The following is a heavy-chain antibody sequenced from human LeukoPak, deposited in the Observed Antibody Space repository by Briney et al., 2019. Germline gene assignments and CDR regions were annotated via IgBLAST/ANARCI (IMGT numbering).Heavy chain of an antibody. J-gene: IGHJ3*02. CDR3: ASYGYYYDAFDI. Sequence: PSETLSLTCAVYGGSFSGYSWSWIRQPPGKGLEWIGYIYHSGSTYYNPSLKSRVTISVDRSKNQFSLKLSSVTAADTAVYYCASYGYYYDAFDIWGQGTMVTVSS. D-gene: IGHD3-22*01. V-gene: IGHV4-30-2*01. CDR2: IYHSGST. CDR1: GGSFSGYS.